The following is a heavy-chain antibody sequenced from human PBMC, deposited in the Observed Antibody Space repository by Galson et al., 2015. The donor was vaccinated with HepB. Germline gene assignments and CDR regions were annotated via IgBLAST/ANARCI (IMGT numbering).Heavy chain of an antibody. Sequence: SVKVSCKASGGTFSSYAISWVRQAPGQGLEWMGRIIPILGIANYAQKFQGRVTITADKSTSTAYMELSSLRSEDTAVYYCASYTGLAEYFQHWGQGTLVTVSS. CDR1: GGTFSSYA. CDR3: ASYTGLAEYFQH. V-gene: IGHV1-69*04. CDR2: IIPILGIA. J-gene: IGHJ1*01.